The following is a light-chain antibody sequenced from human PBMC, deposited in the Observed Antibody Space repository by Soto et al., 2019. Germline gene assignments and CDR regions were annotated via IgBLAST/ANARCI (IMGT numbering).Light chain of an antibody. CDR1: QSVSSY. J-gene: IGKJ4*01. V-gene: IGKV3-11*01. CDR2: DAS. CDR3: HQRSNWPLT. Sequence: EIVLTQSPATMSLSPLERATLFCRACQSVSSYLAWYQQKPGQAPRLLIYDASNRATGIPARFSGSGSGTDFTLTISSLEPEDFAVYYCHQRSNWPLTFGGGTKVDI.